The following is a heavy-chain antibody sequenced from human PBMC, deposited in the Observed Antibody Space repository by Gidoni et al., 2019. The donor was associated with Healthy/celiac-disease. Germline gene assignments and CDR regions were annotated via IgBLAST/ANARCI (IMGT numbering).Heavy chain of an antibody. CDR2: SSSSSSYT. Sequence: QVQLVESGGGLVKPGGSLRLSCAASGFTFSDYYMSWIRQAPGKGLEWVSYSSSSSSYTNYADSVKGRFTISRDNAKNSLYLQMNSLRAEDTAVYYCARIPRDLEENYFDYWGQGTLVTVSS. CDR3: ARIPRDLEENYFDY. CDR1: GFTFSDYY. J-gene: IGHJ4*02. V-gene: IGHV3-11*06.